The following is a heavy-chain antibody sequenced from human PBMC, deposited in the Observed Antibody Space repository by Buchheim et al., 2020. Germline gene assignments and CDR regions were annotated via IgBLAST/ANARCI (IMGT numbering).Heavy chain of an antibody. J-gene: IGHJ6*02. CDR3: ARRDGYSYGLYYYYGMDV. CDR2: IYYSGST. Sequence: QLQLQESGPGLVKPSETLSLTCTVSGGSISSSSYYWGWIRQPPGKGLEWIGSIYYSGSTYYNPSLKSRVTISVDTSKNQFSLTLSSVTAADTAVYYCARRDGYSYGLYYYYGMDVWGQGTT. D-gene: IGHD5-18*01. V-gene: IGHV4-39*01. CDR1: GGSISSSSYY.